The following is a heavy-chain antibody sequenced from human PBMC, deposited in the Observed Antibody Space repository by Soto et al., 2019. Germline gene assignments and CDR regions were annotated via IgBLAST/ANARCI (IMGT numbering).Heavy chain of an antibody. J-gene: IGHJ3*02. V-gene: IGHV6-1*01. CDR3: ARGDVIDI. D-gene: IGHD3-16*01. CDR2: TYYRSKWKT. CDR1: GDSVSSNSAA. Sequence: PSQTLSLTCAISGDSVSSNSAAWNWVRQAPSRGFEWLGRTYYRSKWKTDYAVSVRGRITISPDTSKNQFSLQLNSVTPGDTAVYYCARGDVIDIWGRGTMVTVSS.